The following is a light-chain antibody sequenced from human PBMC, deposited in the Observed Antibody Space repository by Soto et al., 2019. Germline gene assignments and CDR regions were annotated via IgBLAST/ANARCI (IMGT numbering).Light chain of an antibody. J-gene: IGLJ2*01. V-gene: IGLV2-14*01. CDR2: DVS. CDR1: SSDVGGYNY. CDR3: TSYSSSSTLL. Sequence: QSALTQPASVSGSPGQSITIACTGTSSDVGGYNYVSWYQQHPGKAPKLMIYDVSNRPSGVSNRFSCSKSGNTASLTISGLQAEDEYDYYCTSYSSSSTLLFGGGTKLTVL.